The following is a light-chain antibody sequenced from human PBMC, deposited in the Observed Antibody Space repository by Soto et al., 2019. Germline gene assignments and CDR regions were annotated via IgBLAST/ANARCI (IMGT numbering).Light chain of an antibody. CDR1: QSVSNNF. V-gene: IGKV3-20*01. J-gene: IGKJ3*01. Sequence: EIVLTQSPGTLSLSPGDRATLSCRASQSVSNNFLAWYQQKPGQAPRLLIFGASSRATGIPDRFSGSGSGTDFTLTIIRLEPEDFAAYYCQQYATSRFTFGPGTKVDFK. CDR2: GAS. CDR3: QQYATSRFT.